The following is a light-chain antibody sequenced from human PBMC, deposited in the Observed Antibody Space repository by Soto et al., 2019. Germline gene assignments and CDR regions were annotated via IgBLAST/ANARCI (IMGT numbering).Light chain of an antibody. CDR3: QQANAFPHT. CDR1: QDIRSW. V-gene: IGKV1-12*01. CDR2: AAS. Sequence: DIRMTQSPSSVSASVGDRVTITCRASQDIRSWLTWYQQKPGKAPKLLIYAASTLQSGVPSRFSGSGSGTDFTLTINSLQPEDFATYYCQQANAFPHTFGQGTKLAIK. J-gene: IGKJ2*01.